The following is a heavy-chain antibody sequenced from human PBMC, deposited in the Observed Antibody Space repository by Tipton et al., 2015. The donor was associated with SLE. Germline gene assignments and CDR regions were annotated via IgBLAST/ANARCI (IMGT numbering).Heavy chain of an antibody. D-gene: IGHD7-27*01. Sequence: QSGAEVKKPGASVKVSCKASGYRFIGYILHWVRQAPGQGLEWMGRINPNTGSTVYEQKFQGRVTMTRDTSITTVYMELNSLTSDDTAVFYCARRAGDPNAFDVWGQGTVVTVSS. J-gene: IGHJ3*01. CDR2: INPNTGST. CDR3: ARRAGDPNAFDV. CDR1: GYRFIGYI. V-gene: IGHV1-2*06.